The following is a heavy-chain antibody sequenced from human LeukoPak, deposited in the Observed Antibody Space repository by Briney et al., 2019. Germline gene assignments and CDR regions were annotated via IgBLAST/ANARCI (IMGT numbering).Heavy chain of an antibody. CDR2: ISVYNVNT. Sequence: ASVKVSCKASGYTFTSYGISWGRQAPGQGLEWMGWISVYNVNTNYAQTFQGRVTMTTDTSTSTAYMELRSLRSDDTAVYYCARVLSGTTALDYWGQGTLVTVSS. CDR3: ARVLSGTTALDY. V-gene: IGHV1-18*01. J-gene: IGHJ4*02. D-gene: IGHD1-20*01. CDR1: GYTFTSYG.